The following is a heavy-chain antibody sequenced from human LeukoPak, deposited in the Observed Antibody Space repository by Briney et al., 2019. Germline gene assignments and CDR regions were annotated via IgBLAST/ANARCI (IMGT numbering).Heavy chain of an antibody. CDR3: ARGLLVLAY. Sequence: SETLSLTCAVYGGSFSGYYWSWIRQPPGKGLEWIGEINHSGSTNYNPSLKSRVTISVDTSKNQFSLKLSSVTAADTAVYNCARGLLVLAYWGQGTLVTVSS. J-gene: IGHJ4*02. D-gene: IGHD2-15*01. CDR2: INHSGST. CDR1: GGSFSGYY. V-gene: IGHV4-34*01.